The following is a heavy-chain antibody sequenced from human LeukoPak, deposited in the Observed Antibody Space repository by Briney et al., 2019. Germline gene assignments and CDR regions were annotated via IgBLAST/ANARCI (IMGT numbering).Heavy chain of an antibody. J-gene: IGHJ3*02. CDR3: ARVVDSTRAFHI. V-gene: IGHV3-66*01. D-gene: IGHD2-21*01. Sequence: GGSLRLSCAASGFTVSNNFMSWVRHAPGQGLEWVSLISGGGGTYYAAFVKGRFTISRGNSENSLYRQMNSLRPEDTAAYYCARVVDSTRAFHIWGQGTLVTVSS. CDR1: GFTVSNNF. CDR2: ISGGGGT.